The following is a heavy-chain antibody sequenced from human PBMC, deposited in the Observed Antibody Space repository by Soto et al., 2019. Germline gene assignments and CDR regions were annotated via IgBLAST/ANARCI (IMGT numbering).Heavy chain of an antibody. V-gene: IGHV4-59*08. Sequence: SETLSLTCTVSGWSINTYYWSWIRQPPGKVLEWIGYIYYRANPNYNPSLKSRVTISQDSSKNQFSLKLSSVTAADTAVYYCARHYGDGYDYVDYWGQGTLVTVSS. CDR1: GWSINTYY. CDR2: IYYRANP. CDR3: ARHYGDGYDYVDY. D-gene: IGHD5-12*01. J-gene: IGHJ4*02.